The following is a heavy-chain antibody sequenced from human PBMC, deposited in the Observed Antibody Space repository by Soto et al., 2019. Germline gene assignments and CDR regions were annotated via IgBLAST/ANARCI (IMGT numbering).Heavy chain of an antibody. CDR3: AREGLEYSTSGYNWFDP. CDR2: ITPIFGTA. Sequence: SVKVSCKASGGTFSSYTITWVRQAPGQGLEWIGGITPIFGTANYAQKFQGRVTITADELRSTAYMELSSLRSEDTAVYYCAREGLEYSTSGYNWFDPWGQGTLGTVSS. D-gene: IGHD6-6*01. V-gene: IGHV1-69*13. J-gene: IGHJ5*02. CDR1: GGTFSSYT.